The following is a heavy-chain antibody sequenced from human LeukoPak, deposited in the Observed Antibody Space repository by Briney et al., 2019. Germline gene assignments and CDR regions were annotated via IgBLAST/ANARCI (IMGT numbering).Heavy chain of an antibody. CDR2: IKQDGSEK. CDR3: ARPQVVLAAIITDYFDY. Sequence: GGSLRLSCAASVFTFSRYWMRWVRQAPGKGLEWVANIKQDGSEKYYVDSVKGRFTISRDNAKNSLYLQMNSLRAEDTAVYYCARPQVVLAAIITDYFDYWGQGTLVTVSS. V-gene: IGHV3-7*01. J-gene: IGHJ4*02. CDR1: VFTFSRYW. D-gene: IGHD2-15*01.